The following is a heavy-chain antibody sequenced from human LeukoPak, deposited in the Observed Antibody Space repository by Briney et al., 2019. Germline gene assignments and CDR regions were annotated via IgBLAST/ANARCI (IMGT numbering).Heavy chain of an antibody. CDR1: GFTFSSCG. Sequence: PGASLRLSCAASGFTFSSCGMNWVHQAPGKGQEWVSSVTFSSYIYYADSVKGRFTISRDNAKNSLYLQMNSLRAEDTAVYYCARGGSNSPYYFDYWGQGTLVTVSS. V-gene: IGHV3-21*01. J-gene: IGHJ4*02. CDR3: ARGGSNSPYYFDY. D-gene: IGHD2-2*01. CDR2: VTFSSYI.